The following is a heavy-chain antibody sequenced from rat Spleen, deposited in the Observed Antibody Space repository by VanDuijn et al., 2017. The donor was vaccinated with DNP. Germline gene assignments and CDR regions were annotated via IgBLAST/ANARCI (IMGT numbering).Heavy chain of an antibody. CDR3: ARNYGLMDA. J-gene: IGHJ4*01. V-gene: IGHV2S8*01. CDR2: ISSGGST. CDR1: GFSLTDYS. D-gene: IGHD1-11*01. Sequence: QVQLKESGPGMVQPSQTLSLTCTVSGFSLTDYSAHWVRQPPGKVLEWIAAISSGGSTYYNSALKSRLSISRDTSKSQVFLRMNSLEAEDTAMYFCARNYGLMDAWGQGISVTVSS.